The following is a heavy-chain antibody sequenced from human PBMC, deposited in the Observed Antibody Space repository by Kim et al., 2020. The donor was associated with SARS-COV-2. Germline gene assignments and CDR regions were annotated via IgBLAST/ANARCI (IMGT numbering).Heavy chain of an antibody. CDR1: GGSISGSITYY. Sequence: SETLSLTCIVSGGSISGSITYYWGWIRQPPGKGLEWIGSLYYSGSTYYNPSLKSRVTISVDTSKNQFSLKMSSVTAADTAVYYCARQDLTKYYDILTGVGGWFDPWGQGTLVTVSS. D-gene: IGHD3-9*01. CDR3: ARQDLTKYYDILTGVGGWFDP. V-gene: IGHV4-39*01. CDR2: LYYSGST. J-gene: IGHJ5*02.